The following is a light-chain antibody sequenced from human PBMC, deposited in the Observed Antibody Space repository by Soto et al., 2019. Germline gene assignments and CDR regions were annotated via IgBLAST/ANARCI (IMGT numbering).Light chain of an antibody. CDR1: ASNIGRDP. CDR3: AGWDGSLKGFV. V-gene: IGLV1-44*01. J-gene: IGLJ1*01. Sequence: QSVLTQPPSASGAPGQRVTISCSGIASNIGRDPVNWYHQVPGTAPKLLIYENNHRPSGVPDRFSGSKSGTSASLVISGLQSEDEAEYFCAGWDGSLKGFVFGMGTKVTVL. CDR2: ENN.